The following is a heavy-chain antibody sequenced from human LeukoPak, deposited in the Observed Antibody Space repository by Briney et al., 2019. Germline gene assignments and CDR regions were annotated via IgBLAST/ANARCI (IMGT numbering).Heavy chain of an antibody. CDR2: ICFSRTT. Sequence: PSETLSLTCTVSGGSISSSDSYWAWVRQPPGTGLEWIGSICFSRTTYYNPSLKSRVTMSIDTSKNHFSLKVASVTAADTAVYYCGRHFPETGRDEQPLEYWGQGSLFTVSS. CDR1: GGSISSSDSY. CDR3: GRHFPETGRDEQPLEY. V-gene: IGHV4-39*01. J-gene: IGHJ4*02. D-gene: IGHD3-10*01.